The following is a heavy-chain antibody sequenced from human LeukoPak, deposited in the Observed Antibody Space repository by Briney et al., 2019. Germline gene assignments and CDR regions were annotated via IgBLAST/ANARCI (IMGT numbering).Heavy chain of an antibody. CDR1: GFTFSSYW. CDR3: ARRGYPTSPVGAFDL. J-gene: IGHJ3*01. V-gene: IGHV3-7*01. D-gene: IGHD3-22*01. Sequence: PGGSLRLSCAASGFTFSSYWMTWVRQAPGKGLEWVANIKQDGSERYHVDSVEGRFLISRDNAKNSLFLQMNSLRAEDTAVYYCARRGYPTSPVGAFDLWGQGTVVTVSS. CDR2: IKQDGSER.